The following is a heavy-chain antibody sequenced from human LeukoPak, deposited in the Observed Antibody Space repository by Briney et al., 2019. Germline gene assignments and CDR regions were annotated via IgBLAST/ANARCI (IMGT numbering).Heavy chain of an antibody. CDR1: GYTFTELS. Sequence: ASVKVSCKVSGYTFTELSMHWVRQAPGKGLEWMGGFDPEDGETIYAQKFQGRVTMTEDTSTDTAYMELSSLRSEDTAVYYCATADMANLELDYWGQGTLVTVSS. J-gene: IGHJ4*02. D-gene: IGHD1-1*01. CDR3: ATADMANLELDY. CDR2: FDPEDGET. V-gene: IGHV1-24*01.